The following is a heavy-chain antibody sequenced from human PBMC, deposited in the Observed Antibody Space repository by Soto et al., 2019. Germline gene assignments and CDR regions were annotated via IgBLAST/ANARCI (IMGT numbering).Heavy chain of an antibody. CDR3: ARPCTGGTCFNFAY. Sequence: GASVKVSCKASGYIFTDYYVHWVRQAPGQGPEWVGWINTESGDTKYAQKFQGRVTLTRDTSASTGYMELSSLRSDDTAIYYCARPCTGGTCFNFAYWGQGTQVTVSS. V-gene: IGHV1-2*02. CDR1: GYIFTDYY. D-gene: IGHD2-8*02. CDR2: INTESGDT. J-gene: IGHJ4*02.